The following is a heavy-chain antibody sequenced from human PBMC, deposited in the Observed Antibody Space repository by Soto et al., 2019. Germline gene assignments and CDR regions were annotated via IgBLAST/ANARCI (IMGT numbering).Heavy chain of an antibody. D-gene: IGHD2-2*02. Sequence: HPGGSLRLSCAASGFTFSSYGMHWVRQAPGKGLEWVAVIWYDGSNKYYADSVKGRFIISRDNSKNTLYLQMNSLRAEDTAVYYCARELGYCSSTSCYKGYYGMDVWGPGTTVTV. CDR1: GFTFSSYG. CDR3: ARELGYCSSTSCYKGYYGMDV. CDR2: IWYDGSNK. J-gene: IGHJ6*02. V-gene: IGHV3-33*01.